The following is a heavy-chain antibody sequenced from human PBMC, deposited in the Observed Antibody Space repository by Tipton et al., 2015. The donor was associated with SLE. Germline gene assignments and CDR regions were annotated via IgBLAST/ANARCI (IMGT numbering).Heavy chain of an antibody. V-gene: IGHV4-31*03. CDR3: ASGYSSGSFDY. D-gene: IGHD6-19*01. CDR2: IHHSGST. Sequence: TLSLTCTVSGGSISNSSYYWGWIRQRPGKGLEWFGYIHHSGSTYYSPSLKSRVTISVDTSKNQFSLKLSSVTAADTAVYYCASGYSSGSFDYWGQGTLVTVSS. J-gene: IGHJ4*02. CDR1: GGSISNSSYY.